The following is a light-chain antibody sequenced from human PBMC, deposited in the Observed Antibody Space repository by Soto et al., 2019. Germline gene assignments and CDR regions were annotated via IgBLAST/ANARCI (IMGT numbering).Light chain of an antibody. J-gene: IGKJ1*01. CDR2: AAS. CDR1: QDISSW. V-gene: IGKV1-12*01. Sequence: DIQMTQSPSSVSASVGGRVTITCRASQDISSWLVWYQQKPGRGPKLLIDAASSLQSGVPSRFSGSGFGTHFTLTISSLQPDDIATYYCQQSDSFPWTFGQGTKVDIK. CDR3: QQSDSFPWT.